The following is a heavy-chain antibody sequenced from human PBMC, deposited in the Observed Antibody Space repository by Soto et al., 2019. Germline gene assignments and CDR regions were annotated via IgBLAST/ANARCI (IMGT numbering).Heavy chain of an antibody. CDR3: ARRRLGNCSSTTCSYYDA. Sequence: SETLSLTCAVSGGSISSGGYSWSWIRQPPGKGLEWIGYIYYSGNSYYTPSLKSRVTISVDTSKNQFSLNPNSVTAADTALYYCARRRLGNCSSTTCSYYDAWGQGTLVTVSS. D-gene: IGHD2-2*01. CDR2: IYYSGNS. V-gene: IGHV4-30-2*03. CDR1: GGSISSGGYS. J-gene: IGHJ5*02.